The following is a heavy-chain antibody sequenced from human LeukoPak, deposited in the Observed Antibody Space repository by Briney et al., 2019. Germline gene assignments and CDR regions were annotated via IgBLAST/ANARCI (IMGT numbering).Heavy chain of an antibody. CDR2: INWNGGST. CDR3: ARRKDFADFGSAYYPLDH. Sequence: PGGSLRLSCEVSGFTFDDYGMNWVRQPPGKGLEWISDINWNGGSTSYAASVRGRFTFSRTNAKNLLYLQMTSLRVEDTALYYCARRKDFADFGSAYYPLDHWGQGTLVTVS. V-gene: IGHV3-20*04. J-gene: IGHJ5*02. CDR1: GFTFDDYG. D-gene: IGHD3-3*01.